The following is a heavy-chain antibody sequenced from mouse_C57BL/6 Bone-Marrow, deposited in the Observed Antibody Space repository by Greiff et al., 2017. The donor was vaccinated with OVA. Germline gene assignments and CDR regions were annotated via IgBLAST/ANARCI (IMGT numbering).Heavy chain of an antibody. Sequence: QVQLQQPGAELVKPGASVQMSCKASGYTFTSYWITWVKQRPGQGLEWIGDIYPGSGSTNYNEKFKSKATLTVDTSSSTAYMQLSSLTSEDSAVYYCANCLYYYAMDYWGQGTSVTVSS. CDR2: IYPGSGST. D-gene: IGHD4-1*01. J-gene: IGHJ4*01. V-gene: IGHV1-55*01. CDR1: GYTFTSYW. CDR3: ANCLYYYAMDY.